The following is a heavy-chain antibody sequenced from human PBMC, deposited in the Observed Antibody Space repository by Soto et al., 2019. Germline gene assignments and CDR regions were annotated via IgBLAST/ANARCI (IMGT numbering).Heavy chain of an antibody. J-gene: IGHJ6*02. CDR2: IKQDGTER. CDR3: ARGLFNYYYGMDV. Sequence: GSLRLSCAASGFTFSTFWMSWVRQAPGKGLEWVANIKQDGTERNDVDSVKGRFTISRDNAKNSLYLQMNSLRAEDTAVYYCARGLFNYYYGMDVWGQGTTVTVS. V-gene: IGHV3-7*01. CDR1: GFTFSTFW.